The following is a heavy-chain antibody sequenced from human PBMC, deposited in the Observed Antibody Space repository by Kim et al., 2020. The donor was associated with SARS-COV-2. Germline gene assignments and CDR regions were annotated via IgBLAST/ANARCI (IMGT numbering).Heavy chain of an antibody. V-gene: IGHV3-48*03. CDR1: GFTFSTYE. J-gene: IGHJ5*02. Sequence: GGSLRLSCAASGFTFSTYEMNWVRQAPGKGLEWLSYISLSGSPIYYAESVKGRFTISRDNAKNSLSLQMNSLRAEDTAVYYCVREAYCAGDCYADGSWFDRWGQGTLVTVSS. CDR2: ISLSGSPI. CDR3: VREAYCAGDCYADGSWFDR. D-gene: IGHD2-21*02.